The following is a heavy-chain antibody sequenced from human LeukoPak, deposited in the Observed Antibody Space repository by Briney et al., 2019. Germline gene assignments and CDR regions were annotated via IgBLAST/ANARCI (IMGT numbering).Heavy chain of an antibody. CDR1: GCTLTELS. CDR2: FDPEDGET. Sequence: ASVKVSCKVSGCTLTELSMHWVRQAPGKGLEWMGGFDPEDGETIYAQKFQGRVTMTEDTSTDTAYMELSSLRSEDTAVYYCATFPIGYCSSTSCPYYFDYWGQGTLVTVSS. CDR3: ATFPIGYCSSTSCPYYFDY. D-gene: IGHD2-2*03. J-gene: IGHJ4*02. V-gene: IGHV1-24*01.